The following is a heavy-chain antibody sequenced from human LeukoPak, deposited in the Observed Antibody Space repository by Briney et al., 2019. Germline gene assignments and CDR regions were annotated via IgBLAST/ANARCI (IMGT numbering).Heavy chain of an antibody. D-gene: IGHD3-22*01. CDR2: INPNSGGT. CDR3: AREAYYDSSGYYDY. CDR1: GYTFTGYY. J-gene: IGHJ4*02. V-gene: IGHV1-2*02. Sequence: ASVKVSCKASGYTFTGYYMHWVRQAPGQGLEWMGWINPNSGGTNYAQKFQGRVTMTRDTSISTAYMELSRLRSDDTAVYYCAREAYYDSSGYYDYWGQGTLVPVSS.